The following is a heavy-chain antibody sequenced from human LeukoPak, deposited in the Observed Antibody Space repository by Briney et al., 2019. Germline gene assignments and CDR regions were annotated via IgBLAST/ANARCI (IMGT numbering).Heavy chain of an antibody. CDR3: ARVLHKRNYDSSVYYGY. Sequence: GGSLRLSCAASGFTFSSYSMNWVRQAPGKGLEWVSSISSSSSYIYYADSVKGRFTISRDNAKNSLYLQMNSLRAEDTAVYYCARVLHKRNYDSSVYYGYWGQGTLVTVSS. CDR1: GFTFSSYS. CDR2: ISSSSSYI. V-gene: IGHV3-21*01. D-gene: IGHD3-22*01. J-gene: IGHJ4*02.